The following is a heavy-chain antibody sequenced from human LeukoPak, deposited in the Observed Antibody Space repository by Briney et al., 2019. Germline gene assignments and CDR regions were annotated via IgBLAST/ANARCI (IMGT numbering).Heavy chain of an antibody. CDR3: ATPAGFIAAANNWFDP. CDR2: ISSSSSAI. J-gene: IGHJ5*02. Sequence: GGSLRLSCAASGFTFSSYSMNWVRQAPGKGLEWVSYISSSSSAIYYADSVKGRFTISRDNSKNTLYLQMNSLRAEDTAVYYCATPAGFIAAANNWFDPWGQGTLVTVSS. D-gene: IGHD6-13*01. CDR1: GFTFSSYS. V-gene: IGHV3-48*01.